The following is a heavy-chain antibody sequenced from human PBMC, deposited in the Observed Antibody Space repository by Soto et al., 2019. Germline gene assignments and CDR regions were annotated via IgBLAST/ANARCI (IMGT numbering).Heavy chain of an antibody. J-gene: IGHJ4*02. CDR2: IDHSGST. V-gene: IGHV4-39*01. CDR1: GDSISSRCYY. D-gene: IGHD2-15*01. Sequence: SETLSLTCTVSGDSISSRCYYWGWLRQPPGKALEWIGSIDHSGSTYYKSSLKSRVILSVDTSKNQFSLSLRSVTAADGAVYYCARQDSYYCGGSGCYSFDYCSQGTLVTVSS. CDR3: ARQDSYYCGGSGCYSFDY.